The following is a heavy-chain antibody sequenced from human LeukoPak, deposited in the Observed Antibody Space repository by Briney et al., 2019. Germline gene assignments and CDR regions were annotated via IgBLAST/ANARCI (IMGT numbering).Heavy chain of an antibody. CDR2: ISGSGGST. J-gene: IGHJ4*02. CDR1: GFTFSSYA. Sequence: GGSLRLSCAASGFTFSSYAMSWVRQAPGKGLEWVSAISGSGGSTYYADSVKGRFTISRDNSKNTLYLQMNSLRAEDTAVYYCARWTYCGGDCYSPYYFDYWGQGTLVTVSS. CDR3: ARWTYCGGDCYSPYYFDY. V-gene: IGHV3-23*01. D-gene: IGHD2-21*02.